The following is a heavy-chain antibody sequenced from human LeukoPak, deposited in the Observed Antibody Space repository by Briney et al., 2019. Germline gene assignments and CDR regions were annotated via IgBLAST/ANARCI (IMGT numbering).Heavy chain of an antibody. CDR1: GGSFSGYY. CDR3: ARRGRSFWFDP. Sequence: KPSETLSLTCAVYGGSFSGYYWSWIRQPPGKGLEWIGSIYYSGSTYYNPSLKSRVTISVDTSKNQFSLKLSSVTAADTAVYYCARRGRSFWFDPWGQGTLVTVSS. V-gene: IGHV4-34*01. CDR2: IYYSGST. D-gene: IGHD1-26*01. J-gene: IGHJ5*02.